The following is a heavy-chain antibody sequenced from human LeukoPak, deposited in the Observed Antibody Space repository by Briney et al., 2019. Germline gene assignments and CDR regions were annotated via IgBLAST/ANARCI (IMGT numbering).Heavy chain of an antibody. Sequence: GGSLRLSCIASGFIFGDHAMSWVRQAPGKWREWVGFIRSKAYGATTEYAAPVKGRFTISRDDSNGIAYLQMDYLKTEDTALYYCSRGPILLWIHNGMDVWGQGTTVTVSS. D-gene: IGHD3-10*01. V-gene: IGHV3-49*04. J-gene: IGHJ6*02. CDR3: SRGPILLWIHNGMDV. CDR2: IRSKAYGATT. CDR1: GFIFGDHA.